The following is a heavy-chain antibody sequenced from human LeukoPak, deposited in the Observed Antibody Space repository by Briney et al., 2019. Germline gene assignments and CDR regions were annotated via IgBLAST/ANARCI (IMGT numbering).Heavy chain of an antibody. V-gene: IGHV4-34*01. J-gene: IGHJ4*02. CDR1: GGSFSGYY. Sequence: SETLSLTCAVYGGSFSGYYWSWIRQPPGKGLEWNGEINHSGSTNYNPSLKSRVTISVDTSKNQFSLKLSSVTAADTAVYYCARGAARPSYYFDYWGQGTLVTVSS. CDR3: ARGAARPSYYFDY. CDR2: INHSGST. D-gene: IGHD6-6*01.